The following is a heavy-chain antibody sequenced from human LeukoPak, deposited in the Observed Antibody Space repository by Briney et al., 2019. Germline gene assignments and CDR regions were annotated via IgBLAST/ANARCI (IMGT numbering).Heavy chain of an antibody. CDR1: GFAFGSHS. V-gene: IGHV3-21*01. CDR3: ARETSEAFDI. CDR2: IGSSSSSI. Sequence: KPGGSLTLSCAACGFAFGSHSMNWVRQAAREGLEWVSSIGSSSSSIYHADSVKGRFTISRDNAKNSLYLQMNSLRGEDTAVYYCARETSEAFDIWGQGTMVTVSS. J-gene: IGHJ3*02.